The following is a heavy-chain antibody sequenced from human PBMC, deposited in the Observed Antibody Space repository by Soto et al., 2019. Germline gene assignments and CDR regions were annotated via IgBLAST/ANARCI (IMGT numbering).Heavy chain of an antibody. V-gene: IGHV3-21*01. CDR1: GFTFSTYS. D-gene: IGHD5-18*01. CDR3: ARVRSYSYGQGYGMDV. J-gene: IGHJ6*02. CDR2: ISSSSGYI. Sequence: EVQLVESGGGLVKPGGSLRLSCAASGFTFSTYSMNWVRQAPGKGLEWVSSISSSSGYIYYADSVKGRFTISRDDAKNSLSLHMTSLRAEDTAVYYCARVRSYSYGQGYGMDVWGQGTTVTVSS.